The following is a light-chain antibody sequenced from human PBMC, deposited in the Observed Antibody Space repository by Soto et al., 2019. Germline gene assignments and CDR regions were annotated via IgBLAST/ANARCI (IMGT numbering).Light chain of an antibody. CDR2: DAS. J-gene: IGKJ4*01. CDR3: QQYGHSPLT. Sequence: EIVLAQSPGTLSLSPGERATLSCTASQRLRNNFVAWYRQRPGQAPRLLIYDASSRAAGTPDRFSGSGSGTDFTLTISRLEPEDFAVFYCQQYGHSPLTFGGGTKVDIK. CDR1: QRLRNNF. V-gene: IGKV3-20*01.